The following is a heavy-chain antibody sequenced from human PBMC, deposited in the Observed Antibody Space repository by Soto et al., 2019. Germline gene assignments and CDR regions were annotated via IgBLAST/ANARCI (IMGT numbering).Heavy chain of an antibody. Sequence: PSETLSLTCTVSGGSISSYYWSWIRQPPGKGLEWIGYIYYSGSTNYNPSLKSRVTISVDTSKNQFSLKLSSVTAADTAVYYCARGGYYYDSSSQIDYWGQGALVTVSS. CDR3: ARGGYYYDSSSQIDY. V-gene: IGHV4-59*01. CDR2: IYYSGST. D-gene: IGHD3-22*01. CDR1: GGSISSYY. J-gene: IGHJ4*02.